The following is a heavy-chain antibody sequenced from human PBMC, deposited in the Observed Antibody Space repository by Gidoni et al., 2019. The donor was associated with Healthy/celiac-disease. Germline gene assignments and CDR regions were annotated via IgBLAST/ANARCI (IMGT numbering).Heavy chain of an antibody. CDR3: ARGGGYSCGDFDY. V-gene: IGHV1-2*02. CDR2: INPNSGGT. J-gene: IGHJ4*02. Sequence: QVQLVQSGAEVKKPGASVKVSCKASGYTFTGYYMHGVRQAPGQGLEWMGWINPNSGGTNDAQKFQGRVTMTRDTSISTAYMELSRLRSDDTAVYYCARGGGYSCGDFDYWGQGTLVTVSS. D-gene: IGHD5-18*01. CDR1: GYTFTGYY.